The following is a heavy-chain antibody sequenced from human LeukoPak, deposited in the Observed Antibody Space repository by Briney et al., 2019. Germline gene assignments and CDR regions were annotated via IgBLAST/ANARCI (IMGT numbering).Heavy chain of an antibody. CDR3: ARDLGAAAGTVVFDY. CDR1: GGSISSYY. CDR2: IYTSGST. Sequence: SETLSLTCTVPGGSISSYYWSSIRQPAGKGLEWIGRIYTSGSTNYNPSLKSRVTMSADTSKNQFSLKLSCVTAADTAVYYCARDLGAAAGTVVFDYWGQGTLVTASS. D-gene: IGHD6-13*01. V-gene: IGHV4-4*07. J-gene: IGHJ4*02.